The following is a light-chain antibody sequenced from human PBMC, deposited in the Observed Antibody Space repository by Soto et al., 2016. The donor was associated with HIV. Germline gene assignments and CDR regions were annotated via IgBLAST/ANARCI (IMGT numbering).Light chain of an antibody. CDR2: KAS. Sequence: DIQMTQSPSTLPASVGDRVTITCRASQSINSWLAWYQQKPGKAPNLLIHKASTLESGVPSRFSGSGSGTEFTLTISSLQPDDFATYYCQQYNTYSLTFGGGTKVEIK. CDR3: QQYNTYSLT. CDR1: QSINSW. V-gene: IGKV1-5*03. J-gene: IGKJ4*01.